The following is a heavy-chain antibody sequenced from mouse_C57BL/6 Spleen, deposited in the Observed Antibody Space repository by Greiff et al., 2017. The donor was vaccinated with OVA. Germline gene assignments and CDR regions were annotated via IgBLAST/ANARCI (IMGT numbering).Heavy chain of an antibody. CDR2: IYPSDSET. CDR3: ARFSLYDGNYGYFDV. J-gene: IGHJ1*03. CDR1: GYTFTSYW. V-gene: IGHV1-61*01. Sequence: QVQLQQPGAELVRPGSSVKLSCKASGYTFTSYWMDWVKQRPGQGLEWIGNIYPSDSETHYNQKFKDKATLTVDKSSSPAYMQISSLTSEDSAVYDCARFSLYDGNYGYFDVWGTGTTVTVSS. D-gene: IGHD2-1*01.